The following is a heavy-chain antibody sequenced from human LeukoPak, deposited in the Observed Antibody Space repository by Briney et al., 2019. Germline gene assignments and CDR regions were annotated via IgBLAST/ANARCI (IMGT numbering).Heavy chain of an antibody. V-gene: IGHV4-30-4*01. CDR2: SYYSGNT. J-gene: IGHJ6*02. D-gene: IGHD3-3*01. Sequence: SETLSLTCTDSGGAISSGDYYWSWIRQPPGKGLERIGYSYYSGNTYYNPSLKSRVTISMDTSKNQFSLKLSSVTAADTAVYYCAGINITIFGVVINSPPSMDVWGQGTTVTVSS. CDR1: GGAISSGDYY. CDR3: AGINITIFGVVINSPPSMDV.